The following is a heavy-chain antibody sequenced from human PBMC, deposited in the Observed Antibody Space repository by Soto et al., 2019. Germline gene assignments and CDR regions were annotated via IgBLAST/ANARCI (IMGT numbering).Heavy chain of an antibody. CDR1: GFTFSDHY. CDR3: ARVRGIVLGTDYFDY. V-gene: IGHV3-72*01. J-gene: IGHJ4*02. Sequence: EVQLVESGGGLVQPGGSLRLSCAASGFTFSDHYMDWVRQAPGKGLEWVGRAKNKVNGYTTEYAASVKGRFTISRDDSKNSLYLQMNSVKTEDTAVYYCARVRGIVLGTDYFDYWGQGTMVTVSS. CDR2: AKNKVNGYTT. D-gene: IGHD2-8*02.